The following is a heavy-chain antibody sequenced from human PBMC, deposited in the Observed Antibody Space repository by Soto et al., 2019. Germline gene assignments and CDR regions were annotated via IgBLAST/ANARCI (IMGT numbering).Heavy chain of an antibody. CDR3: AGFPTAQWEQWFMAVDI. Sequence: QVHLQQWGAGLLKPSETLSLTCAVHGGPFSTDFWSWIRQPPGKGLEWIGEINQSGSTNYNPSLKSRVTISLDKSKKQFALKLSSLTAADTAVDYCAGFPTAQWEQWFMAVDIWGQGTMVTVSS. V-gene: IGHV4-34*02. J-gene: IGHJ3*02. D-gene: IGHD2-8*01. CDR2: INQSGST. CDR1: GGPFSTDF.